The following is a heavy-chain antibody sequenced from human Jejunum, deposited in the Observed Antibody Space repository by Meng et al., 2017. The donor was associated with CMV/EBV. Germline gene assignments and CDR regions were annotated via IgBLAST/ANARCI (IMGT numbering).Heavy chain of an antibody. CDR2: ISGSGGST. D-gene: IGHD1-7*01. V-gene: IGHV3-23*01. CDR1: GFTFRTYT. Sequence: SGFTFRTYTMDWVRQAPGKGLEWVSAISGSGGSTYYADSVKGRFTISRDNSKSTLYLQLNSLSAGDTAVYYCAKDENSNYVRWFDPWGQGTLVTVSS. J-gene: IGHJ5*02. CDR3: AKDENSNYVRWFDP.